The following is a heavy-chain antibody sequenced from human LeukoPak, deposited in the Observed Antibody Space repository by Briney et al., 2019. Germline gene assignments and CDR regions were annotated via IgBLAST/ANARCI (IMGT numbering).Heavy chain of an antibody. CDR1: GGTFSSYA. Sequence: ASVKVSCKASGGTFSSYAISWVRQAPGQGLEWMGGIIPIFGTANYAQKFQGRVTITADKSTSTAYMELSSLRSEDTAVYYCARGVWWTTVTTSYYYYHMDVWGKGTTVTVSS. CDR3: ARGVWWTTVTTSYYYYHMDV. J-gene: IGHJ6*03. V-gene: IGHV1-69*06. CDR2: IIPIFGTA. D-gene: IGHD4-17*01.